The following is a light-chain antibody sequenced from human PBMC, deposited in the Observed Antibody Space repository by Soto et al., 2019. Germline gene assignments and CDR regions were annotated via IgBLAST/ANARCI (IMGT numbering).Light chain of an antibody. CDR3: QQYGSSLFT. CDR2: GAS. J-gene: IGKJ2*01. CDR1: QSVSSSY. V-gene: IGKV3-20*01. Sequence: EIVLTQSPGTLSLSPGERATLSCRASQSVSSSYLTWYQQKPGQAPRLLIYGASSRATGIPDRFSGSGSGTDFTLTISRVEPEDFAVYYCQQYGSSLFTFGQGTKLVIK.